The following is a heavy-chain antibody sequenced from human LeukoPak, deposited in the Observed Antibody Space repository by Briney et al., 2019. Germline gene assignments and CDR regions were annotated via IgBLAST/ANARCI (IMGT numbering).Heavy chain of an antibody. CDR3: TREAAAGIDY. Sequence: SGGSLRLSCAASGFTFSTYWMRWVRQAPGKGLEWVANIKQDGSEKYYLDSVKGRFTISRDNAKNSLYLQMNSLRAEDTAVYFCTREAAAGIDYWGQGTLVTVSS. CDR1: GFTFSTYW. V-gene: IGHV3-7*01. CDR2: IKQDGSEK. D-gene: IGHD6-13*01. J-gene: IGHJ4*02.